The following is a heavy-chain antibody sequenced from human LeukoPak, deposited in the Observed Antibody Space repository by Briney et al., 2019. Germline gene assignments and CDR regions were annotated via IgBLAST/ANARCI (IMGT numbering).Heavy chain of an antibody. CDR3: AKHGSGYEPDH. V-gene: IGHV5-51*01. CDR1: GYSFTTYW. J-gene: IGHJ5*02. Sequence: GESLQISCKVSGYSFTTYWIGWVRPMPGRGLEWMGIIYPGDSATRYSPSFQGQVTFSADKSINTAYLQWSSLKASDTAMYYCAKHGSGYEPDHWGQGTLVTVSS. D-gene: IGHD5-12*01. CDR2: IYPGDSAT.